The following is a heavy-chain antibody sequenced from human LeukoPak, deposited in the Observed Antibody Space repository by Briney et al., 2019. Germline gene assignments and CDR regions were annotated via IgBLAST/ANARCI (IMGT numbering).Heavy chain of an antibody. J-gene: IGHJ3*02. CDR1: GGSFSGYY. V-gene: IGHV4-34*01. Sequence: SETLSLTCAVYGGSFSGYYWSWIRQPPGKGLEWIGEINHSGSTNYNPSLKSRVTISVDTSKNQFSLKLSSVTAADTAVYYCARGRRYQSLGYSSGGSCYSDAFDIWGQGTMVTVSS. CDR3: ARGRRYQSLGYSSGGSCYSDAFDI. D-gene: IGHD2-15*01. CDR2: INHSGST.